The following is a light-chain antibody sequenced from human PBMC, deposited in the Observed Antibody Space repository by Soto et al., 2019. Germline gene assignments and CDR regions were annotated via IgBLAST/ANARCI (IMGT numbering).Light chain of an antibody. CDR3: QQSNSSPPT. CDR1: QSITNY. J-gene: IGKJ4*01. CDR2: AAS. V-gene: IGKV1-39*01. Sequence: DLQMTQSPSYLSASVGDRLTITCRASQSITNYLNWYQHKKGQAPNXXIYAASTLQAGVPSRFRGSGYGTDFNLTISSLQTEDFATYFCQQSNSSPPTFGGGTKVDIK.